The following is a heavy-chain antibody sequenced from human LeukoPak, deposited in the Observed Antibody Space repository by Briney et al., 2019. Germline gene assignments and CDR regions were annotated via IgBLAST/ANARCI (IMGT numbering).Heavy chain of an antibody. CDR3: ARDRPTYYDFWSGYYGEAASYYFDY. V-gene: IGHV3-74*03. Sequence: GGSLRLSCAASGFPFSAYWMHWVRQAPGKGLVWVSTINTDGGVTTHADSVKGRFTISRDNAENTLYLQMNSLRGEDTAVYYRARDRPTYYDFWSGYYGEAASYYFDYWGQGTLVTVSS. D-gene: IGHD3-3*01. J-gene: IGHJ4*02. CDR1: GFPFSAYW. CDR2: INTDGGVT.